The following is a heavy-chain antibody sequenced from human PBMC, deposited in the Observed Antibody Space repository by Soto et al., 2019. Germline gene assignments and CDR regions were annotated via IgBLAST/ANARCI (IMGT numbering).Heavy chain of an antibody. D-gene: IGHD1-26*01. Sequence: GGSLRLSCAASGFTFSNYAMGWVRQAPGKGLEWVSVISGSGGSTYYADSVKGRFTISRDNSRNTVYPQMNSLRAEDTAVYYCAKDRRKAGGSYSAFDIWGQGTMVTVSS. J-gene: IGHJ3*02. CDR1: GFTFSNYA. V-gene: IGHV3-23*01. CDR2: ISGSGGST. CDR3: AKDRRKAGGSYSAFDI.